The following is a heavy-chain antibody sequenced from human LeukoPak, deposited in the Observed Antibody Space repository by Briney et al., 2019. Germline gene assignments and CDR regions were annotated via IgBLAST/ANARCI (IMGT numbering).Heavy chain of an antibody. J-gene: IGHJ5*02. CDR2: IYYSGST. CDR1: GGAISSGGYY. V-gene: IGHV4-31*03. D-gene: IGHD6-13*01. CDR3: ARGPWYGWFDP. Sequence: SETLSLTCTVSGGAISSGGYYWSWIRQHPGKDLEWIGYIYYSGSTYYNPSLKSRVTISVDTSKNQFSLKLSAVTAADTAVYYCARGPWYGWFDPWGQGTLVTVSS.